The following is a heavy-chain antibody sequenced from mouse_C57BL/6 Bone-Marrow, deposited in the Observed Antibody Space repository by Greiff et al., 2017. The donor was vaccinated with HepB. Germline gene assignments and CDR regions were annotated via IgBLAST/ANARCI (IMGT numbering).Heavy chain of an antibody. V-gene: IGHV2-5*01. J-gene: IGHJ1*03. Sequence: VKLMESGPGLVQPSQSLSITCTVSGFSLTSYGVHWVRQSPGKGLEWLGVIWRGGSTDYNAAFMSRLSITKDNSKSQVFFKMNSLQAYDTAIYYCAKNDGYSLYFDVWGTGTTVTVSS. D-gene: IGHD2-3*01. CDR1: GFSLTSYG. CDR2: IWRGGST. CDR3: AKNDGYSLYFDV.